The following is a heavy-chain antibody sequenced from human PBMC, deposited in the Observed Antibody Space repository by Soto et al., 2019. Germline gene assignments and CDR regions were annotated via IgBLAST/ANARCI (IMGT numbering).Heavy chain of an antibody. J-gene: IGHJ6*02. D-gene: IGHD6-25*01. CDR1: EFTVSNYS. Sequence: GGALRLSSVASEFTVSNYSMIRVRQAPGKGLEGVANIKQDGSEKYYVNSVKGGFTISRDNAENSLYLQMNIVRAEDTALYYCARVYPGTGWPFHYYGMDVWGQGTTVTVSS. CDR3: ARVYPGTGWPFHYYGMDV. CDR2: IKQDGSEK. V-gene: IGHV3-7*01.